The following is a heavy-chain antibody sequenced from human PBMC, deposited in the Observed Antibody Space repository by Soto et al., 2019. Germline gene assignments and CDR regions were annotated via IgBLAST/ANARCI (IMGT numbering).Heavy chain of an antibody. V-gene: IGHV4-30-4*01. CDR1: GGSISSGDYY. CDR3: ARVTVRRFLEWTPGEFDP. J-gene: IGHJ5*02. CDR2: IYYSGST. D-gene: IGHD3-3*01. Sequence: QVQLQESGPGLVKPSQTLSLTCTVSGGSISSGDYYWSWIRQPPGKGLEWIGYIYYSGSTYYNPSLKSRVTISVDTSKNQFSLKLSSVTVADTAVYYCARVTVRRFLEWTPGEFDPWGQGTLVTVSS.